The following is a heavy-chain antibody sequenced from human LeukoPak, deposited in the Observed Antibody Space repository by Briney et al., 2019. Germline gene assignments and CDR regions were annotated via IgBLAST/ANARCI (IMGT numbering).Heavy chain of an antibody. CDR1: GFTVSSNS. V-gene: IGHV3-66*01. D-gene: IGHD1-14*01. CDR3: ARGGRTSYYFDS. CDR2: IYSAGST. Sequence: GGSLRLSCAASGFTVSSNSMSWVRQAPGKGLEWVSLIYSAGSTYYADSVKGRFTISRDSSMNTLYLQMNSLRAEDTALYFCARGGRTSYYFDSWGQGILVTVSS. J-gene: IGHJ4*02.